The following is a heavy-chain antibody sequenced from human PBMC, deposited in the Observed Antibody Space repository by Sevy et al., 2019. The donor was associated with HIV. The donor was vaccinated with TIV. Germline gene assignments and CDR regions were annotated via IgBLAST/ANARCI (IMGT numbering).Heavy chain of an antibody. J-gene: IGHJ4*02. Sequence: GGSLRLSCAASGFTFSNAWMSWVRQAPGKGLEWVGHIKSKTDGGTTDYAAPVKGRFAISRDDSKNTLFLQMNSLKTEDTAVYYCTTEDIVVVSAATPYSNYVQIFDSWGQGTLVTVSS. CDR2: IKSKTDGGTT. CDR3: TTEDIVVVSAATPYSNYVQIFDS. V-gene: IGHV3-15*01. D-gene: IGHD2-2*01. CDR1: GFTFSNAW.